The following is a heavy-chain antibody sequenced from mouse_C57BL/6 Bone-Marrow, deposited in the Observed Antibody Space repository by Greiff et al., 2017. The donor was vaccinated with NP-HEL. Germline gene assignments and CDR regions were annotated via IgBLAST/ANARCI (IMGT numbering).Heavy chain of an antibody. J-gene: IGHJ1*03. D-gene: IGHD2-10*01. CDR2: ILPSIGRT. CDR1: DSEVFPIAY. Sequence: QVQLQQSGSELRSPGSSVKLSCKDFDSEVFPIAYMSWVRQKPGHGFEWIGGILPSIGRTIYGEKFEDKATLDADTLSNTAYLELNSLTSEDSAIYYCARRVLLLSHWYFDVWGTGTTVTVSS. CDR3: ARRVLLLSHWYFDV. V-gene: IGHV15-2*01.